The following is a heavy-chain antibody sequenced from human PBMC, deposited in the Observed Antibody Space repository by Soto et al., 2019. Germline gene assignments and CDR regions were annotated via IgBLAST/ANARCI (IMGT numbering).Heavy chain of an antibody. J-gene: IGHJ3*02. D-gene: IGHD6-19*01. CDR2: ISGSGANT. CDR1: GFTFTDYA. Sequence: EVQVLESGGGLVQPGGSLRLSCAASGFTFTDYAMNWVRQAPGKGLEWVSTISGSGANTYYADSVRGRFTISRDNSKNTLSLQMSSLRAEDTAVYYCGKDGKHSNGWWAAFEIWGRGTVVTVS. V-gene: IGHV3-23*01. CDR3: GKDGKHSNGWWAAFEI.